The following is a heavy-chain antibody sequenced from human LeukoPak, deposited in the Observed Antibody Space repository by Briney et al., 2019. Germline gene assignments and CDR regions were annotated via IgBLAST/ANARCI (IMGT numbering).Heavy chain of an antibody. V-gene: IGHV1-69*02. D-gene: IGHD2-2*01. CDR2: IIPILGIA. CDR1: GGTFSSYT. Sequence: VASVKVSCKASGGTFSSYTISWVRQAPGQGLEWMGRIIPILGIANYAQKFLGRVTITADKSTSTAYMELSSLRSEDTAVYYCAGRVVVPAAIHWDDAFDIWGQGTMVTVSS. J-gene: IGHJ3*02. CDR3: AGRVVVPAAIHWDDAFDI.